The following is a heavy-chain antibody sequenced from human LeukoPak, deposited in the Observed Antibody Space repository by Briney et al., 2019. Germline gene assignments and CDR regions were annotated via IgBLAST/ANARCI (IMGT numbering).Heavy chain of an antibody. CDR3: ARAGGYSYGYFDY. Sequence: SETLSLTCTVPGGSISSYYWSWIRQPPGKGLEWIGYIYYSGSTNYNPSLKSRVTISVDTSKNQFSLKLSSVTAADTAVYYCARAGGYSYGYFDYWGQGTLVTVSS. V-gene: IGHV4-59*01. CDR1: GGSISSYY. CDR2: IYYSGST. D-gene: IGHD5-18*01. J-gene: IGHJ4*02.